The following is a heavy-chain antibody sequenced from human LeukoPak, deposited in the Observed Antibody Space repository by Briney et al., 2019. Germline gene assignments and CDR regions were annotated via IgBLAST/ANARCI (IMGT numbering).Heavy chain of an antibody. V-gene: IGHV4-59*12. D-gene: IGHD4-23*01. CDR1: GGSISSYY. CDR2: IYYSGST. Sequence: SETLSLTCTVSGGSISSYYWSWIRQPPGKGLECIGYIYYSGSTNYNPSLKSRVTISVDTSKHQFSLKLTSVTAADPAVYYCAGALSVAWQSYYYYMDVWGKGTTVTVSS. J-gene: IGHJ6*03. CDR3: AGALSVAWQSYYYYMDV.